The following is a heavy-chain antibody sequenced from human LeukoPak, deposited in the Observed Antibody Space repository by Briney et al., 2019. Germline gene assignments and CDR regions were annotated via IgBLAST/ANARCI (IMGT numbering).Heavy chain of an antibody. CDR2: IKQDGSEK. V-gene: IGHV3-7*03. CDR3: ARDPIVVVPAAHIYYYYGMDV. Sequence: GGSLRLSCAASGFTFSSYWMSWVRQAPGKGLEWVANIKQDGSEKHYVDSVKGRFTISRDNAKNSLYLQMNSLRAEDTAVYYCARDPIVVVPAAHIYYYYGMDVWGKGTTVTVSS. CDR1: GFTFSSYW. D-gene: IGHD2-2*01. J-gene: IGHJ6*04.